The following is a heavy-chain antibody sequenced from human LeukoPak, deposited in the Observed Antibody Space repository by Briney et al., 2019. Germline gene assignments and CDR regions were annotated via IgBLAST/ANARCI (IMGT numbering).Heavy chain of an antibody. CDR2: IIPIFGTA. Sequence: SVKVSCKASGYTFTGYYMHWVRQAPGQGLEWMGGIIPIFGTANYAQKFQGRVTITTDESTSTAYMELSSLRSEDTAVYYCARGGYDILTGYHPDYYYYMDVWGKGTTVTVSS. D-gene: IGHD3-9*01. CDR1: GYTFTGYY. CDR3: ARGGYDILTGYHPDYYYYMDV. J-gene: IGHJ6*03. V-gene: IGHV1-69*05.